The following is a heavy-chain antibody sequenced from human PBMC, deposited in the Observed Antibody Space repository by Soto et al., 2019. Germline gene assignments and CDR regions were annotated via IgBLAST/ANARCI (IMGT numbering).Heavy chain of an antibody. CDR2: INGYSGDT. D-gene: IGHD3-22*01. Sequence: ASVKVSCKASGYAFTDYGISWVRQAPGQGLEWMGWINGYSGDTKSAQKIQGRVTMTTDASTRTAYMELRSLRSDDTAVYYCARGYSSSRRGMDVWGQGTTVTVSS. CDR1: GYAFTDYG. J-gene: IGHJ6*02. CDR3: ARGYSSSRRGMDV. V-gene: IGHV1-18*01.